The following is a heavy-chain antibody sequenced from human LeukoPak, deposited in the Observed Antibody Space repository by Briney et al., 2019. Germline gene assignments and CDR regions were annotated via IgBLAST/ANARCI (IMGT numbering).Heavy chain of an antibody. CDR2: IYYSGST. V-gene: IGHV4-59*01. CDR1: GGSISSYF. D-gene: IGHD1-7*01. Sequence: PSETLSLTCTVSGGSISSYFWTWIRQPPGKGLEWIGYIYYSGSTNYNPSLKSRVTISVDTPKNQFSLKLSSVTAADTAVYYCARNNWNYGVAFDIWGQGTMVTVSS. J-gene: IGHJ3*02. CDR3: ARNNWNYGVAFDI.